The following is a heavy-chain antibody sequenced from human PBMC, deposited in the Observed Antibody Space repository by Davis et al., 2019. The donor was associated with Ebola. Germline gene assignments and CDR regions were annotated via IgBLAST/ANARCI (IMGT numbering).Heavy chain of an antibody. CDR2: INHSGST. CDR3: ARGRGVIAARLDY. CDR1: GGSFSGYY. D-gene: IGHD6-6*01. Sequence: SETLSLTCAVYGGSFSGYYWSWIRQPPGKGLEWMGDINHSGSTNYNPSLKSRVTISVDTSKNQFSLKLSSVTAADRAVYYCARGRGVIAARLDYWGQGTLVTVSS. V-gene: IGHV4-34*01. J-gene: IGHJ4*02.